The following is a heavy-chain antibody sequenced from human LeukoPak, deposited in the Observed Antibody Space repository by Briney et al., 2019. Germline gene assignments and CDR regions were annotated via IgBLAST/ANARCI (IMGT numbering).Heavy chain of an antibody. J-gene: IGHJ4*02. CDR1: GFTFSSYS. V-gene: IGHV3-21*01. CDR2: ISSSSSYI. CDR3: ARGLIAVAGNS. D-gene: IGHD6-19*01. Sequence: GGSLRLSCAASGFTFSSYSMNWVRQAPGKGLEWVSSISSSSSYIYYADSVKSRFTISRDKSKDSPYLQMNSLRAEDTAVYSCARGLIAVAGNSSGQGTLVTVSS.